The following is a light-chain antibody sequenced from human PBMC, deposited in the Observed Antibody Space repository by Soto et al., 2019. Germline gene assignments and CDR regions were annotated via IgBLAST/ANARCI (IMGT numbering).Light chain of an antibody. Sequence: DIQMTQSPSALSLSVGDGVTITCRASESISNYLNWYQQKPGRAPKLLIHAASTLQSGVPSRFSGSGSGTDYTLTISSLQPEDFATYSCQQSYNTTWTFGLGTKVDIX. V-gene: IGKV1-39*01. CDR3: QQSYNTTWT. CDR2: AAS. J-gene: IGKJ1*01. CDR1: ESISNY.